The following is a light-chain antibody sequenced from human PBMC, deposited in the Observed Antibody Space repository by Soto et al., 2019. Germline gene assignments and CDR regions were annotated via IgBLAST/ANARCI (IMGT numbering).Light chain of an antibody. CDR2: EVS. CDR3: TSFAPGRIYV. Sequence: QFALSQPASVSGSPGQSVTISCSGNSSDIGAYDYVSWYQQHPGRAPKLIIYEVSHRCSDLSYRFSGSKSGNTASLTISGLQAEDEGDYYCTSFAPGRIYVFGSGTTVTGL. V-gene: IGLV2-14*03. CDR1: SSDIGAYDY. J-gene: IGLJ1*01.